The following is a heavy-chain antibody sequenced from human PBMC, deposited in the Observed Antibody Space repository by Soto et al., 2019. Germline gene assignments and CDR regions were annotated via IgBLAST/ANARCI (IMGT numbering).Heavy chain of an antibody. CDR3: ARESATTHDGFDI. V-gene: IGHV1-18*01. D-gene: IGHD4-17*01. Sequence: QVQVVQSGAEVKKPGASVKVSCKTSGYTFTSYDISWVRQAPGQGLEGMGWISGYNGNTNYAQKLQGRVTMTTDTSTSTAYLELRSLRSDDTAVYYCARESATTHDGFDIGGQGTMVIVSS. CDR2: ISGYNGNT. CDR1: GYTFTSYD. J-gene: IGHJ3*02.